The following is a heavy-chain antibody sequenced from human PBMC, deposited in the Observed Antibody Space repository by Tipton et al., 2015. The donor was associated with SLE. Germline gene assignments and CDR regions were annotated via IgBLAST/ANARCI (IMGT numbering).Heavy chain of an antibody. D-gene: IGHD2-8*01. J-gene: IGHJ5*02. Sequence: TLSLTCTVSGGSVSSSSKYWAWIRQPPGKGLEWIGSIYYTGTTTYYNPFLKSRVTMSVDTSKNHFSLKLSSVTAADTAVYYCARHDTNYGRNWFDPWGQGTLVTVSS. CDR3: ARHDTNYGRNWFDP. CDR1: GGSVSSSSKY. V-gene: IGHV4-39*01. CDR2: IYYTGTTT.